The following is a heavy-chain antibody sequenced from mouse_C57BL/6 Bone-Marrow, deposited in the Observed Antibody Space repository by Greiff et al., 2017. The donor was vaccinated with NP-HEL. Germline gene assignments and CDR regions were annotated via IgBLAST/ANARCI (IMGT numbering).Heavy chain of an antibody. CDR3: RPFAY. CDR2: ISTYYGDA. CDR1: GYTFTDYA. D-gene: IGHD3-2*02. J-gene: IGHJ3*01. Sequence: VQRVESGPELVRPGVSVKISCKGSGYTFTDYALHWVKQSHAKSLEWIGVISTYYGDASYNQKFKDKATMTVDKSSSTAYMELARLTSEDSERRQLRPFAYWGQGTLVTVSA. V-gene: IGHV1-67*01.